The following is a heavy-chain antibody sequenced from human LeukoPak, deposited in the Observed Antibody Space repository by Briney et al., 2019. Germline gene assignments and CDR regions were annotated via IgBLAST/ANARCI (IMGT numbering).Heavy chain of an antibody. J-gene: IGHJ4*02. V-gene: IGHV3-9*01. CDR1: GFTFDDYA. CDR3: AKVSYGYHSRSWTGNNFDY. Sequence: GGSLRLSCAASGFTFDDYAMHWVRQAPGKGLEWVSGISWNSSSIGYADSVKGRFTISRDNAKSSLYLQMNSLRAEDTALYYCAKVSYGYHSRSWTGNNFDYWGQGTLVTVSS. CDR2: ISWNSSSI. D-gene: IGHD5-18*01.